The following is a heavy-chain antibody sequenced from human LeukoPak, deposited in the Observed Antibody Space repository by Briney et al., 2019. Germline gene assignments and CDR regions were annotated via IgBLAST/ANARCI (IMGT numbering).Heavy chain of an antibody. CDR3: ARDCYYDSSGYGCFQH. J-gene: IGHJ1*01. Sequence: GGSLRLSCAASGFTFSNYWMSWVRQAPGKGLEWVANIKQDGSEKYYVDSVKGRFTISRDNAKNSLYLQMNSLRAEDTAVYYCARDCYYDSSGYGCFQHWGQGTLVTVSS. V-gene: IGHV3-7*01. D-gene: IGHD3-22*01. CDR2: IKQDGSEK. CDR1: GFTFSNYW.